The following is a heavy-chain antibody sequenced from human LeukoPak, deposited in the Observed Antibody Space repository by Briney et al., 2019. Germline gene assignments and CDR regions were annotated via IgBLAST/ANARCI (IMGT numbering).Heavy chain of an antibody. CDR2: ISAYNGNT. CDR3: ARAGYCSGGSCYLVYYFDY. Sequence: EASVKVSCKASGYTFTSYGISWVRQAPGQGLEWMGWISAYNGNTNYAQKLQGRVTMTTDTSTSTAYMELRSLRSDDTAVYYCARAGYCSGGSCYLVYYFDYWGQGTLVTVSS. CDR1: GYTFTSYG. D-gene: IGHD2-15*01. J-gene: IGHJ4*02. V-gene: IGHV1-18*01.